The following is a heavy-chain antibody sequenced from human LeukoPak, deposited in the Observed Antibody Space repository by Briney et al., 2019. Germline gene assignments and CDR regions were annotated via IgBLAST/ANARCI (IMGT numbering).Heavy chain of an antibody. CDR1: GGSFSSGYY. CDR3: ARSKVTAYSYSGLDV. V-gene: IGHV4-34*01. J-gene: IGHJ6*04. CDR2: INHSEST. Sequence: SETLSLTCAVYGGSFSSGYYWSWIRHSPGKGLEWIGEINHSESTIYSPSLRSRVTISVDTSKKHFPLKLSSVTAADTGLYYCARSKVTAYSYSGLDVWGKGTTVTVSS. D-gene: IGHD2-21*02.